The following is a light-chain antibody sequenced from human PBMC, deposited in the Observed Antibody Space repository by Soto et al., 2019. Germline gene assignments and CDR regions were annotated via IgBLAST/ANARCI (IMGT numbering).Light chain of an antibody. CDR3: AAWDDNLNGGV. CDR2: SND. J-gene: IGLJ2*01. CDR1: SSNIGSNI. Sequence: LTQPPSASGTPGLRVTISCSGSSSNIGSNIVNWYQQLPGTAPKLLIYSNDQRPSGVPDRFSGSKSGTSASLAISGLQSEDEADYYCAAWDDNLNGGVFGGGTKLTVL. V-gene: IGLV1-44*01.